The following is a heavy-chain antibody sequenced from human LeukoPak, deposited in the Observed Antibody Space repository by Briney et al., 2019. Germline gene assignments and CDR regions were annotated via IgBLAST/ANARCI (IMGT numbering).Heavy chain of an antibody. CDR3: LGGTTVTKRGFSY. D-gene: IGHD4-17*01. Sequence: GGSLRLSCAASGFTFSSYSMNWVRQAPGKGLKWVSSISSSSSYIYYADSVKGRFTISRDNAKNSLYLQMNSLRAEDTAVYYCLGGTTVTKRGFSYWGQGTLVTVSS. V-gene: IGHV3-21*01. J-gene: IGHJ4*02. CDR1: GFTFSSYS. CDR2: ISSSSSYI.